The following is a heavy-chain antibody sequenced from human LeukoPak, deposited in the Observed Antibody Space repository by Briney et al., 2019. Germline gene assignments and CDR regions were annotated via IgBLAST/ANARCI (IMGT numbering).Heavy chain of an antibody. Sequence: PGGSLRLSCAASGSTFRTYWMHWVRQPPGKGLVWVSRISPDGSTTTYADSVKGRFTISRDNSKNTVFLQMDSLGVDDTAMYYCARVWSEFDYWGQGALVTVSS. J-gene: IGHJ4*02. CDR3: ARVWSEFDY. CDR2: ISPDGSTT. D-gene: IGHD3-16*01. V-gene: IGHV3-74*01. CDR1: GSTFRTYW.